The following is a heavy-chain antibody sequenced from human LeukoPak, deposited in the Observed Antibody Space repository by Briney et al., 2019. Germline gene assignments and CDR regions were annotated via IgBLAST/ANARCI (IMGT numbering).Heavy chain of an antibody. V-gene: IGHV1-46*01. D-gene: IGHD2-2*01. CDR1: GYTFTSYY. CDR3: ARADIVVVPAAIPFDY. CDR2: INPSGGST. J-gene: IGHJ4*02. Sequence: ASVKVSFKASGYTFTSYYMHWVRQAPGQGLEWMGIINPSGGSTSYAQKFQGRVTMTRDTSTSTVYMELSSLRSEDTAVYYCARADIVVVPAAIPFDYWGQGTLVTVSS.